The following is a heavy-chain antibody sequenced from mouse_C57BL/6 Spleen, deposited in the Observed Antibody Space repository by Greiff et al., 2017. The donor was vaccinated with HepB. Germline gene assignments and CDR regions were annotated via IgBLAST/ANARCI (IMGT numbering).Heavy chain of an antibody. CDR3: ARGELFSWYFDV. V-gene: IGHV1-85*01. CDR2: IYPSDGST. CDR1: GYTFTSYE. Sequence: VKVVEPGPELVKPGASVKLSCKASGYTFTSYEINWVKQRPGQGLEWIGRIYPSDGSTKYNEKFKGKATLTVDTSSSTAYMELHRLTSEDSAVYFCARGELFSWYFDVWGTGTTVTVAS. J-gene: IGHJ1*03.